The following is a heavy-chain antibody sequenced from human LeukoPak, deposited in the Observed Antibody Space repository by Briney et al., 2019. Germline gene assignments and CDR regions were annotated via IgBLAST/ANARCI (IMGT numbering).Heavy chain of an antibody. V-gene: IGHV3-21*01. Sequence: GGSLRLSCAASGFTFSTYSMTWVRQAPGKGLEWVSSIGSRSIYIYYADSVKGRFTTSRDNANNSLYLQMNSLRAEDTAVYYCARGHGYDDAYDICGQGTMVTVSS. CDR3: ARGHGYDDAYDI. D-gene: IGHD6-13*01. J-gene: IGHJ3*02. CDR1: GFTFSTYS. CDR2: IGSRSIYI.